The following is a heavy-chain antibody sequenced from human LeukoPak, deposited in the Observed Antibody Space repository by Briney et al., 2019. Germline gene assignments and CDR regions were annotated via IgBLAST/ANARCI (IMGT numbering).Heavy chain of an antibody. V-gene: IGHV1-18*01. CDR1: GYTFTSYG. J-gene: IGHJ4*02. Sequence: ASVKVSCKASGYTFTSYGISWVRQAPGQGLEWMGWISAYNGNTNYAQKLQGRVTMTTDTSTSTAYMELSRLRSDDTAVYYCARGDGGYYDSSGYYYGDYFDYWGQGTLVTVSS. CDR2: ISAYNGNT. CDR3: ARGDGGYYDSSGYYYGDYFDY. D-gene: IGHD3-22*01.